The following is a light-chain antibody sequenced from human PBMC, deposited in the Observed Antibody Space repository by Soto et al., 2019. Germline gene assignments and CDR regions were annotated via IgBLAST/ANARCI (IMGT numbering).Light chain of an antibody. J-gene: IGKJ5*01. CDR2: GAS. Sequence: DIQLTQSPSFLSASVGDRVTITCRASQDISSSLVWYQQKPGKAPKVLIYGASTLQSGVPSTFSGSGSGTEFTLTISSLQPEDFATYYCQQLDSFPRTFGQGTRLEMK. CDR3: QQLDSFPRT. V-gene: IGKV1-9*01. CDR1: QDISSS.